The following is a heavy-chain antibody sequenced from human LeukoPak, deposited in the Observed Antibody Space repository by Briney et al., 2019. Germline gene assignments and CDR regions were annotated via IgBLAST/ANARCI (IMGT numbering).Heavy chain of an antibody. CDR3: AKSIREPGWYFDL. Sequence: PAKSLTLSCAASGFTFSIYAIHWVRQAPGKGLEWVAGISYNGTNKYYADSRKGRFTIYRDNPKNTLYLQMNSLRADDTAVYYCAKSIREPGWYFDLWGRGTLVIVS. V-gene: IGHV3-30-3*01. CDR1: GFTFSIYA. D-gene: IGHD1-26*01. CDR2: ISYNGTNK. J-gene: IGHJ2*01.